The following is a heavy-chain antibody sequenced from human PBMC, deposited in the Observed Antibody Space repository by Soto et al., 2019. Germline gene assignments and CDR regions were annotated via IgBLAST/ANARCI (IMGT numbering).Heavy chain of an antibody. D-gene: IGHD1-26*01. CDR1: GGSISSYY. V-gene: IGHV4-59*08. CDR2: IYYSGST. J-gene: IGHJ4*02. CDR3: ARRYGSAIDY. Sequence: SETRSLTCTVSGGSISSYYWSWIRQPPGKGLEWIGYIYYSGSTNYNPSLKSRVTISVDTSKNQFSLKLSSVTAADTAVYYCARRYGSAIDYWGQGTLVTVSS.